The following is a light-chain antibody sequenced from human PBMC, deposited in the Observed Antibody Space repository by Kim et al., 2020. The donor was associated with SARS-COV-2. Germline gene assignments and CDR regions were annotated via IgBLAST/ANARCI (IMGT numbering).Light chain of an antibody. J-gene: IGKJ3*01. V-gene: IGKV1-39*01. CDR1: QSISSH. CDR2: AAS. Sequence: DIQMTQSPSSLSASVGDRVTITCRTTQSISSHLNWYQQKPGRAPKLLISAASTLQGGVPSRFSGSGSETDFTLTISSLQPVDFSSSVCLQSYITPFTFGPETKVNI. CDR3: LQSYITPFT.